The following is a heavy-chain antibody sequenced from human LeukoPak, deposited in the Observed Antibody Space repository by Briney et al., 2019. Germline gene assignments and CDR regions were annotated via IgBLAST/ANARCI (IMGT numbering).Heavy chain of an antibody. D-gene: IGHD6-13*01. V-gene: IGHV3-7*01. CDR1: GFTFGSDW. CDR2: IKPDGSEE. Sequence: PGGSLRLSRAASGFTFGSDWMTWVRPAPGKGMEWVANIKPDGSEENYVGSVKGRFTISRDNAKSLLYLQMTGLRAEDTAMYYCARNTVAAPGDSWGQGTLVTVSS. J-gene: IGHJ4*02. CDR3: ARNTVAAPGDS.